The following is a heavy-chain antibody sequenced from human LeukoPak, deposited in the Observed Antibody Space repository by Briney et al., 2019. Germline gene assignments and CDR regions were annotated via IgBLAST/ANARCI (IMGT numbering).Heavy chain of an antibody. V-gene: IGHV3-23*01. J-gene: IGHJ4*02. Sequence: GGSLRLSCAASGFTFSSYGMNWVRQAPGKGLEWLSGISPRGGGTYYADSVKGRFTISRDDSKNTLSLQMNSLRVEDTAVYYCARDLAWGAFDYWGQGTLVTVSS. CDR3: ARDLAWGAFDY. CDR1: GFTFSSYG. D-gene: IGHD7-27*01. CDR2: ISPRGGGT.